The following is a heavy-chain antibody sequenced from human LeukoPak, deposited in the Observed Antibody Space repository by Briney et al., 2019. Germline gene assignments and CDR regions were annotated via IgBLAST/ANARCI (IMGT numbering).Heavy chain of an antibody. CDR3: AIQYSSSWYLGYFDY. D-gene: IGHD6-13*01. Sequence: GGSLRLSCAASGFTFDDYAMHWVRQAPGKGLEWVSGISWNSGSIGYADSVKGRFTISRDNAKNSLYLQMNSLRAEDTALYYCAIQYSSSWYLGYFDYWGQGTLVTVSS. J-gene: IGHJ4*02. CDR1: GFTFDDYA. V-gene: IGHV3-9*01. CDR2: ISWNSGSI.